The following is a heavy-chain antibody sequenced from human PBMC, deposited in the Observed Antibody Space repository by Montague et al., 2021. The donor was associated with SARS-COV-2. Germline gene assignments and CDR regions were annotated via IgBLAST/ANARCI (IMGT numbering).Heavy chain of an antibody. CDR2: IYHSGST. CDR3: ARQGRSSLQLTPGGLDI. D-gene: IGHD1-1*01. J-gene: IGHJ6*02. V-gene: IGHV4-59*08. Sequence: SETLSLTCTVSGGSISSYYWSWIRQPPGKGLEWIGDIYHSGSTNYNPSLKSRVTISVDTSKNQFSLKLSSVTAADTDVYYCARQGRSSLQLTPGGLDIWGQGTTVTVSS. CDR1: GGSISSYY.